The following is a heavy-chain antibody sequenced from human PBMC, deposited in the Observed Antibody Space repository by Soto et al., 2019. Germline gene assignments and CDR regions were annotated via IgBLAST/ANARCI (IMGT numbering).Heavy chain of an antibody. D-gene: IGHD6-13*01. V-gene: IGHV3-30*18. J-gene: IGHJ5*02. CDR3: AKVLRAGGSSSWYAGGFDP. CDR2: ISYDGSNK. CDR1: GFTFSSYG. Sequence: QVQLVESGGGVVQPGRSLRLSCAASGFTFSSYGMHWVRQAPGKGLEWVAVISYDGSNKYYADSVKGRFTISRDNSKYTLYLQMNSLRAEDTAVSYCAKVLRAGGSSSWYAGGFDPWGQGTLVTVSS.